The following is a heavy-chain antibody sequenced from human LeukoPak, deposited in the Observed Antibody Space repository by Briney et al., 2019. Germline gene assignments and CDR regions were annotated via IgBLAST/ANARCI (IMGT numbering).Heavy chain of an antibody. Sequence: ASVKVSFKASGYTFTSYDINWVRQATGQGLEWMGWMNPNSGNTGYAQKFQGRVTMTRNTSISTAYMELSSLRSEDTAVYYCARVPQTYYYYGMDVWGQGTTVTVSS. J-gene: IGHJ6*02. CDR3: ARVPQTYYYYGMDV. V-gene: IGHV1-8*01. CDR1: GYTFTSYD. CDR2: MNPNSGNT.